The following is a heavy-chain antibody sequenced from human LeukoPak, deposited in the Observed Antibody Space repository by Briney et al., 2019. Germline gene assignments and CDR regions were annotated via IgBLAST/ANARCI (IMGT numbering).Heavy chain of an antibody. CDR1: GFTFSSYS. D-gene: IGHD5-12*01. CDR2: ISSGSESST. CDR3: ARGYSSYYPDAFDI. V-gene: IGHV3-48*04. J-gene: IGHJ3*02. Sequence: PGGSLRLSCAASGFTFSSYSMNWVRQVPGKGLEWVSYISSGSESSTYYADSVKGRFTISRDNAKNSLYLQMNSLRAEDTAVYYCARGYSSYYPDAFDIWGQGTMVTVSS.